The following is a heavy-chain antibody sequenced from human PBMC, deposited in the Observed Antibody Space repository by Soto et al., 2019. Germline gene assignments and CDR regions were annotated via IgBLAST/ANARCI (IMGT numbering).Heavy chain of an antibody. Sequence: GGSLRLSCAASGFTFSSYGMSWVRQAPGKGLEWVSAISGSGGSTYYADSVKGRFTISRDNSKNTLYLQMNSLVDEDTAVYYCARGPHCSSTSCLYYGMDVWGQGTTVTVSS. CDR2: ISGSGGST. V-gene: IGHV3-23*01. CDR3: ARGPHCSSTSCLYYGMDV. J-gene: IGHJ6*02. D-gene: IGHD2-2*01. CDR1: GFTFSSYG.